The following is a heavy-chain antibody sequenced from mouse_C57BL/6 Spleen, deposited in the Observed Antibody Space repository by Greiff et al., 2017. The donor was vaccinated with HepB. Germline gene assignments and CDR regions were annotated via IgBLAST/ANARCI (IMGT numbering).Heavy chain of an antibody. CDR3: ARRHYGSSYDFDY. CDR2: INPYNGGT. CDR1: GYTFTDYS. Sequence: EVQLQQSGPVLVKPGASVKMSCKASGYTFTDYSMNWVKQSHGKSLEWIGVINPYNGGTSYNQKFKGKATLTVDKSSSTAYMELNSLTSEDSAVYYCARRHYGSSYDFDYWGQGTTLTVSS. V-gene: IGHV1-19*01. D-gene: IGHD1-1*01. J-gene: IGHJ2*01.